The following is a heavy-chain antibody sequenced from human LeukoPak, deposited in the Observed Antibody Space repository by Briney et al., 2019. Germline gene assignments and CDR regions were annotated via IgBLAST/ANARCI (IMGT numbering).Heavy chain of an antibody. CDR1: GGSISSGDYY. J-gene: IGHJ6*02. Sequence: PSQTLSLTCTVSGGSISSGDYYWSWIRQPPGKGLEWIGYIYYSGSTYYNPSLKSRVTIPVDTSKNQFSLKLSSVTAADTAVYYCARDLYDSSGYYHYYYGMDVWGQGTTVTVSS. D-gene: IGHD3-22*01. CDR2: IYYSGST. V-gene: IGHV4-30-4*01. CDR3: ARDLYDSSGYYHYYYGMDV.